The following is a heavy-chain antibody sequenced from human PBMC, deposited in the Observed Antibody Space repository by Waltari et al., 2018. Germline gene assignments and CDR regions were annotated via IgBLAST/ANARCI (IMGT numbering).Heavy chain of an antibody. V-gene: IGHV4-38-2*02. CDR3: AKYSGYDFDY. Sequence: QVQLQESGPGLVKPSETLSLTCTVSGYSISSGYYWGWIRQPPGKGLEWIGSIYHSGSTYYNPSLKSRVTISVDTSKIQFSLKLSSMTAADTAVYYCAKYSGYDFDYWGQGTLVTVSS. CDR2: IYHSGST. CDR1: GYSISSGYY. D-gene: IGHD5-12*01. J-gene: IGHJ4*02.